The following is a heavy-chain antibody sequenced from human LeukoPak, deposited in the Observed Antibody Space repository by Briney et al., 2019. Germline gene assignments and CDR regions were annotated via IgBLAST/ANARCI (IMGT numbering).Heavy chain of an antibody. D-gene: IGHD3-22*01. CDR2: IQYSGST. V-gene: IGHV4-61*01. CDR3: ARYYDSSGYWSAPHFDS. J-gene: IGHJ4*02. CDR1: GDSVSGISFY. Sequence: SETLSLTCTVSGDSVSGISFYWSWIRQPPGKGLQYIGYIQYSGSTNYNPSLKSRVTISVDTSKNQFSLKLSSVAAADTAVYYCARYYDSSGYWSAPHFDSWGQGTLVTVSS.